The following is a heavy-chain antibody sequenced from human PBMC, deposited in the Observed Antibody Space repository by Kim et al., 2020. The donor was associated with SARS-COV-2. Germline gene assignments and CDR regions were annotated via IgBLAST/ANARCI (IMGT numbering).Heavy chain of an antibody. D-gene: IGHD3-22*01. V-gene: IGHV3-23*01. Sequence: KGRFTISRDNSKNTLYLQMNSLRAEDTAVYYCAKVNYYDSSGYYYGGVDYWGQGTLVTVSS. J-gene: IGHJ4*02. CDR3: AKVNYYDSSGYYYGGVDY.